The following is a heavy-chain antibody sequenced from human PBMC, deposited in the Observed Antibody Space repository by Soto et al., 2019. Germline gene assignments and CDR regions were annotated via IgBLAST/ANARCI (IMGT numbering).Heavy chain of an antibody. J-gene: IGHJ4*02. CDR3: PSMDPLIDY. CDR2: MYYSGST. Sequence: QLQLQESGPGLVKPSETLSLTCTVSGGSISSSSYYWGWIRQPPGKGLGWIGSMYYSGSTYYNPSLKSRVTMSVDTSKNQFSLKLSSVTAADTAVYYCPSMDPLIDYWGQGTLVTVSS. CDR1: GGSISSSSYY. V-gene: IGHV4-39*01.